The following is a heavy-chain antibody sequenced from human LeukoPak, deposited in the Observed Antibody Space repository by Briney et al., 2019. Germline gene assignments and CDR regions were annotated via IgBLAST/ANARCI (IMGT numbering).Heavy chain of an antibody. J-gene: IGHJ6*02. V-gene: IGHV3-21*01. CDR1: GFTFSSYS. CDR3: ARDCSSTSCRESRDYYYYGMDV. Sequence: PGGSLRLSCAASGFTFSSYSMNWVRQAPGKGLEWVSSISSSSSYIYYADSVKGRFTISRDNAKNSLYLQMNSLRAEDTAVYYCARDCSSTSCRESRDYYYYGMDVWGQGTTVTVSS. D-gene: IGHD2-2*01. CDR2: ISSSSSYI.